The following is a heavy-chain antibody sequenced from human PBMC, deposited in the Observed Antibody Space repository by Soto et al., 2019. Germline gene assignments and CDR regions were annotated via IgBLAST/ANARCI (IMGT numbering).Heavy chain of an antibody. V-gene: IGHV4-39*01. Sequence: QLQLQESGPGLVKPSETLSLTCDVSGGSVSSGGNYWGWIRQSPGKGLEWIGSVHDTGTTHYNPSLTSRVTISVDTSKNQFSLSVNSVTAADTAVYYCAGGLSSPSAAGVWGQGTLVTVSS. CDR2: VHDTGTT. CDR1: GGSVSSGGNY. J-gene: IGHJ4*02. CDR3: AGGLSSPSAAGV. D-gene: IGHD6-6*01.